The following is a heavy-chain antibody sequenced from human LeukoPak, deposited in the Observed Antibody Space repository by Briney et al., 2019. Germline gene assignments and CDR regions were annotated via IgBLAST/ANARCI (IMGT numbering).Heavy chain of an antibody. CDR2: IRDDGGEI. D-gene: IGHD1-26*01. CDR1: GFPFSSYW. V-gene: IGHV3-7*01. Sequence: PGGSQRLSCEASGFPFSSYWMSWVRQAPGKGLEWVANIRDDGGEIYYVDSVKGRFTISRDNAKSSLFLQMNSLRAEDAAVYYCARDKPRGSYYGSIFDSWGQGTLVTVSS. CDR3: ARDKPRGSYYGSIFDS. J-gene: IGHJ4*02.